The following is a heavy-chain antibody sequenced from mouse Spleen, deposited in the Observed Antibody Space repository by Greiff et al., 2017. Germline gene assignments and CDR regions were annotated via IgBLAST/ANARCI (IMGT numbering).Heavy chain of an antibody. V-gene: IGHV5-9*04. CDR3: ARRGYDEGDAMDY. J-gene: IGHJ4*01. D-gene: IGHD2-2*01. Sequence: EVKLVESGGGLVKLGGSLKLSCAASGFTFSSYAMSWVRQTPEKRLEWVATISSGGGNTYYPDSVKGRFTISRDNAKNTLYLQMSSLKSEDTAMYYCARRGYDEGDAMDYWGQGTSVTVSS. CDR1: GFTFSSYA. CDR2: ISSGGGNT.